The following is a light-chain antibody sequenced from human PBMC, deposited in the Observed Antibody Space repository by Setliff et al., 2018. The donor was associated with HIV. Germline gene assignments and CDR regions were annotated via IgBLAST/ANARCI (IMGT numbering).Light chain of an antibody. CDR3: SSYAGRYIYV. CDR2: EVS. V-gene: IGLV2-14*01. J-gene: IGLJ1*01. CDR1: NSDVGDYNY. Sequence: QSVLTQPASVSGSPGQSITISCTGTNSDVGDYNYVSWYQQHPGKAPKLIISEVSNRPSGVSNRFSGSKSGNTASLTISGLQAEDEADYYCSSYAGRYIYVFGTGTKV.